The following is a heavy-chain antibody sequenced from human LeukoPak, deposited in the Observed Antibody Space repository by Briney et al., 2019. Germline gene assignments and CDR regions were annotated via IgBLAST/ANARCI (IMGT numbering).Heavy chain of an antibody. CDR2: INPNSGAT. Sequence: ASVKVSCKASGYTITGYYIHWVRQAPGQGLEWMGWINPNSGATNYVQEFQGRVTMTRDTSISTAYMELSGLRSDDTAIFYCAREGREFGPHKLAGFDYWGQGTLVTVSS. V-gene: IGHV1-2*02. CDR3: AREGREFGPHKLAGFDY. J-gene: IGHJ4*02. D-gene: IGHD3-10*01. CDR1: GYTITGYY.